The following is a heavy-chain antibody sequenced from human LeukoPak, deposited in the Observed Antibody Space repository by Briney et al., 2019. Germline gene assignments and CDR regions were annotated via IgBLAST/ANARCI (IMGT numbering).Heavy chain of an antibody. CDR3: AGSTSQSSSPPLDY. J-gene: IGHJ4*02. CDR2: ISGSGGST. D-gene: IGHD6-13*01. Sequence: GGSLRLSCAASGFTFSSYAMSWVRQAPGKGLEWVSAISGSGGSTYYADSVKGRFTISRDNSKNTLYLQMNSLRAEDTAVYYCAGSTSQSSSPPLDYWGQGTLVTVSS. V-gene: IGHV3-23*01. CDR1: GFTFSSYA.